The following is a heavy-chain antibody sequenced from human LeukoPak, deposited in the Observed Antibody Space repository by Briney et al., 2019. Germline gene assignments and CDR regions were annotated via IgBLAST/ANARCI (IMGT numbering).Heavy chain of an antibody. Sequence: GGSLRLSCAASGFTFSSYDIHWVRQAPGKGLEWVAVISYDGNNRYYADSVQGRFTISRDNSKNTLYLQMNSLRVEDTAVYYCAKKRDDSDYVYFGPWGQGTLVTVSS. CDR2: ISYDGNNR. CDR1: GFTFSSYD. D-gene: IGHD3-22*01. J-gene: IGHJ5*02. CDR3: AKKRDDSDYVYFGP. V-gene: IGHV3-30-3*02.